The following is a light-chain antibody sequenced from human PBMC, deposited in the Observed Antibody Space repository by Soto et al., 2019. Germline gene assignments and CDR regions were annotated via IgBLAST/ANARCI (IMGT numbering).Light chain of an antibody. V-gene: IGKV4-1*01. Sequence: DIVLTQSPDSLAVSLGERATINCKSSQSVLYSSNNKNYLAWYQQKPGQPPKLLIYWASTRESGVPDRFSGSGSGTDFTXTISSLQAEDVAVYYCQQYYSTPHTXGG. CDR3: QQYYSTPHT. CDR1: QSVLYSSNNKNY. J-gene: IGKJ4*01. CDR2: WAS.